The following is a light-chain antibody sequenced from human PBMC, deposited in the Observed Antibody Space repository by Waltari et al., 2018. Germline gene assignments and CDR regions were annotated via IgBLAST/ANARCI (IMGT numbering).Light chain of an antibody. J-gene: IGKJ3*01. V-gene: IGKV1-5*03. CDR2: KAS. Sequence: DIHMTQSPSTLSASVGDRVTITCRASQSISSWLAWYQQKQGKAPKLLIYKASSLESGVQSRFSGSGSGTEFTLTISSLQPDDFATYYCQQYKSYSATFGPGTKVDIK. CDR3: QQYKSYSAT. CDR1: QSISSW.